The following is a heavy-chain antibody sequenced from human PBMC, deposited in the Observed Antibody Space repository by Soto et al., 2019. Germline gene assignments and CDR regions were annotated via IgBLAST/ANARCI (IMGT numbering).Heavy chain of an antibody. V-gene: IGHV3-9*01. J-gene: IGHJ4*02. CDR2: ISWNSGSI. CDR1: GFTFDDYA. CDR3: ASGGYRSYDSSGYYRFDH. D-gene: IGHD3-22*01. Sequence: QAGGSLRLSCAASGFTFDDYAMHWVRQAPGKGLEWVSGISWNSGSIGYADSVKGRFTISRDNAKNSLYLQMNSLRAEDTASYYYASGGYRSYDSSGYYRFDHWGQGALVTVSS.